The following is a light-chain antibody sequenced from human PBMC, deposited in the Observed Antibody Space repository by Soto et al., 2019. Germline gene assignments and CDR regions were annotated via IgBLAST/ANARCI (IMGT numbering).Light chain of an antibody. CDR3: CSYAGSYTYV. J-gene: IGLJ1*01. Sequence: QSALTQPRSVSGSPGQSVTISCTGTSSDVGGYNYVSWYQQYPGKAPKLMIYDVSKRPSGVPDRFSGSKSGNTASLTISGLQAEGEADYYCCSYAGSYTYVFGTGTKLTVL. CDR1: SSDVGGYNY. V-gene: IGLV2-11*01. CDR2: DVS.